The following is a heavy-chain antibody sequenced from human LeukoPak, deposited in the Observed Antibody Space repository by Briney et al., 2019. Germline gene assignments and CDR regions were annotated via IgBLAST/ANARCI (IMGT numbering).Heavy chain of an antibody. Sequence: GESLKISCKGSGYIFTSYWIGWVRQMPGKGLEWMGIIYPGDSDTRYSPSFQGQVTISADKSISTAYLQWSSLKASDTAMYYCARRSYCSSTSCYYTWFDPWGQGTLVTVSS. V-gene: IGHV5-51*01. CDR2: IYPGDSDT. J-gene: IGHJ5*02. CDR1: GYIFTSYW. CDR3: ARRSYCSSTSCYYTWFDP. D-gene: IGHD2-2*01.